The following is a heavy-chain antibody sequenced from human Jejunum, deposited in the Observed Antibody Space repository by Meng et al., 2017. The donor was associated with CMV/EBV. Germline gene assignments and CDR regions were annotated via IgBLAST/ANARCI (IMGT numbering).Heavy chain of an antibody. CDR3: ARETTTTSAAFDI. Sequence: VYGGSFPDYFWTWIRQPPGKGLEWIGEINHSGGPNYNPSLKSRVTISVDTSKNQFSLKLSSVTAADTAVYYCARETTTTSAAFDIWGRGTVVTVSS. D-gene: IGHD1-1*01. CDR1: GGSFPDYF. V-gene: IGHV4-34*01. CDR2: INHSGGP. J-gene: IGHJ3*02.